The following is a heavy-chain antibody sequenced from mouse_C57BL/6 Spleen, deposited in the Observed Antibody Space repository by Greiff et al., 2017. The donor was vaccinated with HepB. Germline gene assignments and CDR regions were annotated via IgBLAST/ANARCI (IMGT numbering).Heavy chain of an antibody. Sequence: EVQVVESGGGLVQPGGSLKLSCAASGFTFSDYYMYWVRQTPEKRLEWVAYISNGGGSTYYPDTVKGRFTISRDNAKNTLYLQMSRLKSEDTAMYYCARQGTTVVAPDYWGQGTTLTVSS. D-gene: IGHD1-1*01. CDR3: ARQGTTVVAPDY. CDR1: GFTFSDYY. CDR2: ISNGGGST. J-gene: IGHJ2*01. V-gene: IGHV5-12*01.